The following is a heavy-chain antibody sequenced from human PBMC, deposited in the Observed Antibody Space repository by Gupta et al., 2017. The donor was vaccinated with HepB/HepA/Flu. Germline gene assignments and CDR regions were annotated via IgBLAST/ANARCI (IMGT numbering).Heavy chain of an antibody. CDR3: ARDQGSGSYLGARWFDP. CDR1: GFTFSSYS. CDR2: ISSSSSTI. D-gene: IGHD1-26*01. V-gene: IGHV3-48*02. J-gene: IGHJ5*02. Sequence: EVQLVESGGGLVQPGGSLRLSCAASGFTFSSYSMNWVRQAPGKGLEWVSYISSSSSTIYYADSVKGRFTISRDNAKNSLYLQMKSLRDEDTAVYYCARDQGSGSYLGARWFDPWGQGTLVTVSS.